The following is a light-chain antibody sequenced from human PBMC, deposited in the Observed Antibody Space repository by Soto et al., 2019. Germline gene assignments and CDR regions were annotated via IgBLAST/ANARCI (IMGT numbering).Light chain of an antibody. V-gene: IGLV2-14*01. CDR2: DVS. J-gene: IGLJ2*01. Sequence: QSALTQPASVSGSPGQSITISCTGTSSDVGGYNYVSWYQQHPGKTPKLMIYDVSNRPSGVSNRVSGSKSGNTASLTISGCQAEHEADYYCSSYTSSSTLVVFGGGTKLTVL. CDR3: SSYTSSSTLVV. CDR1: SSDVGGYNY.